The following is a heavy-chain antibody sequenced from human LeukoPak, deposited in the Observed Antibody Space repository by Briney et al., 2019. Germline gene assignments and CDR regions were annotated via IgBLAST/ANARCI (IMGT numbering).Heavy chain of an antibody. V-gene: IGHV3-21*01. CDR1: GFTFRSYS. D-gene: IGHD2-2*01. Sequence: GGSLRLSCAASGFTFRSYSMNWVRQAPGKGLEWVSAIDPSSTYIYYADSVRGRFTISRGNAENSLYLQMNSLRVEDTAVYYCARAPTVLVGYCSSSSCQADYWGQGTLVTVSS. J-gene: IGHJ4*02. CDR2: IDPSSTYI. CDR3: ARAPTVLVGYCSSSSCQADY.